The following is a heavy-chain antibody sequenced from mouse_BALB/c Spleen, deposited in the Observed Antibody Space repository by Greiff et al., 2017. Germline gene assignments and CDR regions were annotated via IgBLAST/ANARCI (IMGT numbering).Heavy chain of an antibody. Sequence: QVQLKESGPGLVQPSQSLSITCTVSGFSLTSYGVHWVRQSPGKGLEWLGVIWSGGSTDYNAAFISRLSISKDNSKSQVFFKMNSLQANDTAIYYCAREDGGWLPYWYFDVWGAGTTVTVSS. CDR3: AREDGGWLPYWYFDV. D-gene: IGHD2-3*01. V-gene: IGHV2-2*02. J-gene: IGHJ1*01. CDR1: GFSLTSYG. CDR2: IWSGGST.